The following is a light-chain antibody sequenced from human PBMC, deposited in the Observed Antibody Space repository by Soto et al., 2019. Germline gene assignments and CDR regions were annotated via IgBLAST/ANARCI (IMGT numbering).Light chain of an antibody. CDR2: EVS. CDR3: SSDTSSRTLV. J-gene: IGLJ3*02. Sequence: QSALTQPAFVSGSPGQSITISCTGTSSDVGGYNFVSWYQQHPGKAPTLVIYEVSNRPSGVSNRFSGSKSGNTASLTISGLQAEDEADYYCSSDTSSRTLVFGGGTKLTVL. CDR1: SSDVGGYNF. V-gene: IGLV2-14*01.